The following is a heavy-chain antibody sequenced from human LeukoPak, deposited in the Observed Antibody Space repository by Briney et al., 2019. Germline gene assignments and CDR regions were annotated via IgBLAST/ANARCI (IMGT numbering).Heavy chain of an antibody. CDR2: IIPILGIA. CDR3: ARVFGYPGEEYYYYGMDV. J-gene: IGHJ6*02. CDR1: GGTFSSYT. Sequence: SVKVSCKASGGTFSSYTISWVRQAPGQGLEWMGRIIPILGIANYAQKFQGRVTITADKSTSTAYMELSSLRSEDTAVYYCARVFGYPGEEYYYYGMDVWGQGTTVTVSS. D-gene: IGHD6-25*01. V-gene: IGHV1-69*02.